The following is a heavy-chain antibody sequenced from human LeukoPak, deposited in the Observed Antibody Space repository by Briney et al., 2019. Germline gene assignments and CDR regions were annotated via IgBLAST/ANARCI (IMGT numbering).Heavy chain of an antibody. CDR3: ASGPYYDSSGYYLVYFDY. V-gene: IGHV4-34*01. J-gene: IGHJ4*02. CDR1: GGPFSGYY. D-gene: IGHD3-22*01. CDR2: INHSGST. Sequence: SETLSLTCAVYGGPFSGYYWSWIRQPPGKGLEWIGEINHSGSTNYNPSLKSRVTISVDTSKNQFSLKLSSVTAADTAVYYCASGPYYDSSGYYLVYFDYWGQGTLVTVSS.